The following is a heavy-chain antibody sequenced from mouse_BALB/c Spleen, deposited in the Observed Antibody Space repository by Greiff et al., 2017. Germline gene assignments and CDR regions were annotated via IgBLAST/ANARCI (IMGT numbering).Heavy chain of an antibody. CDR3: ARDRYDYPYAMDY. J-gene: IGHJ4*01. D-gene: IGHD2-4*01. V-gene: IGHV2-6-7*01. Sequence: VQLQQSGPGLVAPSQSLSITCTVSGFSLTGYGVNWVRQPPGKGLEWLGMIWGDGSTDYNSALKSRLSISKDNSKSQVFLKMNSLQTDDTARYYCARDRYDYPYAMDYWGQGTSVTVSS. CDR1: GFSLTGYG. CDR2: IWGDGST.